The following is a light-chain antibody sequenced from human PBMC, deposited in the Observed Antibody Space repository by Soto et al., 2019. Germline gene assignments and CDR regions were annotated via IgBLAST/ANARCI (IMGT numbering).Light chain of an antibody. V-gene: IGKV3-20*01. J-gene: IGKJ1*01. Sequence: EIVLTQSPGTVSFSPGERATLSCRASQSVGSRWLAWYQQKPGQAPRVLIYGGSNRATGIPDRFSGSGSGTDFTLTISRLEPEDFAVYYCQQYYSSRTFGRGTKVEMK. CDR3: QQYYSSRT. CDR1: QSVGSRW. CDR2: GGS.